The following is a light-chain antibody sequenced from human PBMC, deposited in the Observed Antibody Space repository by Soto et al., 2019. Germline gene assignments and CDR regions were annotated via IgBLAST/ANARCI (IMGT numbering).Light chain of an antibody. CDR3: QQYNNGIT. Sequence: EIVMTQSPATLSVSPGERATLSCRASQSVSSNLAWYQQKPGQAPRLLIYGASTRATGIPARFSGSGSGTEFTLAISSLQSEDFAVYYCQQYNNGITFDQGTRLEIK. CDR2: GAS. J-gene: IGKJ5*01. CDR1: QSVSSN. V-gene: IGKV3-15*01.